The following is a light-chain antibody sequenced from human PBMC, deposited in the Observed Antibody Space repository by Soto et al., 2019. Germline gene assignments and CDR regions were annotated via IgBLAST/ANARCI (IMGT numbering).Light chain of an antibody. CDR1: SSDVGGYNY. CDR2: EVS. Sequence: QSALTQPASVSGSPGQTITISCTGTSSDVGGYNYVSWYQQHPGKAPKLIIYEVSNRPSGVSNRFSGSKSGNTASLTISGLQAEDEADYSCSSYTSSSTVFGGGTKLTVL. V-gene: IGLV2-14*01. J-gene: IGLJ3*02. CDR3: SSYTSSSTV.